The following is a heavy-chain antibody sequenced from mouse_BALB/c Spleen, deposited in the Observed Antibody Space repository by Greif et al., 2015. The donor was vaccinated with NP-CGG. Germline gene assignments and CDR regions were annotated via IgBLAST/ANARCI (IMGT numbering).Heavy chain of an antibody. V-gene: IGHV1-7*01. CDR2: INPSTGYT. CDR3: ARRYWFAY. CDR1: GYTFTSYW. D-gene: IGHD2-14*01. J-gene: IGHJ3*01. Sequence: QVQLQQSGAELAKPGASVKMSCKASGYTFTSYWMHWVKQRPGQGLEWIGYINPSTGYTEYNQKFKDKATLTADKSSSTAYMQLSSLTSEDSAVYYCARRYWFAYWGQGTLVTVSA.